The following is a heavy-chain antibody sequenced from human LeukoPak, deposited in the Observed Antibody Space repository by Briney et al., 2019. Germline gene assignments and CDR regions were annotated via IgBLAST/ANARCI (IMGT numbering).Heavy chain of an antibody. J-gene: IGHJ5*02. Sequence: PSETLSLTCTVSGGSISTYHWNWIRQPPGKGLEWIGYIFYSGSTNYNSSLKSRVTISVDTSKNQFSLKLSSVTAADTAVYYCARDRLRCSSTSCYLWFDPWGQGTLVTVSS. D-gene: IGHD2-2*01. CDR2: IFYSGST. V-gene: IGHV4-59*12. CDR1: GGSISTYH. CDR3: ARDRLRCSSTSCYLWFDP.